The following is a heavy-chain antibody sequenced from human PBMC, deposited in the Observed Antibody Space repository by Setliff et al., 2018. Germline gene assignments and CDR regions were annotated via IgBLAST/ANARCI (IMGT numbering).Heavy chain of an antibody. CDR2: IYPGNADT. J-gene: IGHJ5*02. Sequence: GESLTISCKGSGYSFTDYWIAWVRQTPGKGLEWMGTIYPGNADTRYSPSFQGQVTISTDTSINTAFLQWNNLKASDTAVYYCARRGERFFNWFDPWGQGTLVTVSS. CDR3: ARRGERFFNWFDP. V-gene: IGHV5-51*01. D-gene: IGHD2-21*01. CDR1: GYSFTDYW.